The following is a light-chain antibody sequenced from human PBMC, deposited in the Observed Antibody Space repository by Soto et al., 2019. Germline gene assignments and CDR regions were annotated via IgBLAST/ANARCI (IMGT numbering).Light chain of an antibody. CDR2: DVS. J-gene: IGLJ3*02. Sequence: QSALTQPASVSGSPGQSITISCTGSNNDVGAYNYVSWYQQYPGKAPKTMIYDVSNRPSGVSNRFSGSKSGNTASLTISGLQAEDEADYYCSSYTRSSTVVFGGGTKLTVL. V-gene: IGLV2-14*03. CDR1: NNDVGAYNY. CDR3: SSYTRSSTVV.